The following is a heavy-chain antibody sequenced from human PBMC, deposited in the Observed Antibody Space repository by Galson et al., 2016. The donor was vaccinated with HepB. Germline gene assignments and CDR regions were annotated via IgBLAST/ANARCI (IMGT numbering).Heavy chain of an antibody. CDR1: GGSISNYY. D-gene: IGHD3-22*01. CDR3: ARVPYYYDSSGYLSYYYNGMDV. CDR2: ISNSGST. J-gene: IGHJ6*02. Sequence: ETLSLTCTVSGGSISNYYWTWIRQPPGEGLEWIGCISNSGSTNNNPSLTSRVTISADTSKHQISLTLNSVTAADTAVYYCARVPYYYDSSGYLSYYYNGMDVWGQGTTVTVSS. V-gene: IGHV4-59*01.